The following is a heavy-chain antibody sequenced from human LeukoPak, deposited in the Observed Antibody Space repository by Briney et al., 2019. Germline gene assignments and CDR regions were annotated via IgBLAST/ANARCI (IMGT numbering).Heavy chain of an antibody. D-gene: IGHD4-11*01. CDR2: IVVGSGNT. J-gene: IGHJ6*02. V-gene: IGHV1-58*01. CDR3: AADESTTIDYYGMDV. CDR1: GFTFTSSA. Sequence: SVKVSCKASGFTFTSSAVQWVRQARGQRLEWIGRIVVGSGNTNYAQKFQERVTITRDMSTSTAYMELSSLRSEDTAVYYCAADESTTIDYYGMDVWGQGTTVTVSS.